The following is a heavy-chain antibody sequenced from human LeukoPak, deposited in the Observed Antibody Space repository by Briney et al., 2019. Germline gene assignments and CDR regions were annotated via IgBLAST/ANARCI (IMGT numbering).Heavy chain of an antibody. J-gene: IGHJ4*02. V-gene: IGHV3-48*01. CDR2: IGTSSTTI. CDR3: AKIGWEWELLLLGY. Sequence: PGGSLRLSCAASGFTFSSYTMNWVRQPPGKGLEWVSNIGTSSTTIYYADSVKGRFTISRDNSKNTLYLQMNSLRAEDTAVYYCAKIGWEWELLLLGYWGQGTLVTVSS. CDR1: GFTFSSYT. D-gene: IGHD1-26*01.